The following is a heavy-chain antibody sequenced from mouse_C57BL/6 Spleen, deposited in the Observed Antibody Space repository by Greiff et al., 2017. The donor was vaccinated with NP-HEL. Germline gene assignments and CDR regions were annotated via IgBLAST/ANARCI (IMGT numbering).Heavy chain of an antibody. D-gene: IGHD2-4*01. J-gene: IGHJ4*01. CDR2: ISNGGGST. CDR1: GFTFSDYY. Sequence: EVQVVESGGGLVQPGGSLKLSCAASGFTFSDYYMYWVRQTPEKRLEWVAYISNGGGSTYYPDTVKGRFTISRDNTKNTLYLQMSRLKSEDTAMYYCARQNYDYAMDYWGQGTSVTVSS. CDR3: ARQNYDYAMDY. V-gene: IGHV5-12*01.